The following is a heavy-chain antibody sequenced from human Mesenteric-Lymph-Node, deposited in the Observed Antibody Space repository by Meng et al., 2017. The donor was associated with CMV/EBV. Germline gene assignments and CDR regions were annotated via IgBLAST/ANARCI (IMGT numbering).Heavy chain of an antibody. D-gene: IGHD1-1*01. Sequence: SCTASGFILSSYGISWVRQAPGQGLEWMGWISSFNGYAHYAQSLQGRVTMTTDTSTGTAYMDLRSLTSDDTAVYFCARNGSGNYIDSWGQGTLVTVSS. CDR2: ISSFNGYA. V-gene: IGHV1-18*01. CDR1: GFILSSYG. CDR3: ARNGSGNYIDS. J-gene: IGHJ4*02.